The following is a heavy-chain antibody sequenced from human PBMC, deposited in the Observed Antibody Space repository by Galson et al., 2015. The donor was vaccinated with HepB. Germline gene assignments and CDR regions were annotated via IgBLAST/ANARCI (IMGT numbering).Heavy chain of an antibody. D-gene: IGHD2-21*02. CDR1: GFTVSSNY. Sequence: SLRLACAACGFTVSSNYMSWVRQAPGQGLEWVSVIYSGGSTDYADSVKGRFTISRDNSKNTLYLQMNSLRAEDTAVYYCARDRDCGGACYSGFDYWGQGTLVTVSS. V-gene: IGHV3-66*01. CDR2: IYSGGST. CDR3: ARDRDCGGACYSGFDY. J-gene: IGHJ4*02.